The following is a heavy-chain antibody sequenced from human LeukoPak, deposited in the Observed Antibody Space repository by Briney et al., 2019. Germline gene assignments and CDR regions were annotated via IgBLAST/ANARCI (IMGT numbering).Heavy chain of an antibody. Sequence: PSETLPLTCTVSGGSISSTGSFWGWIRQPPGKGLEWIGSIYSGGITYYNPSLKSRVTISEGTSKNQFSLKMTSMTAADTAIYYCWLEKVVAAYFDSWGQGTLVTVSS. D-gene: IGHD2-15*01. V-gene: IGHV4-39*07. J-gene: IGHJ4*02. CDR3: WLEKVVAAYFDS. CDR1: GGSISSTGSF. CDR2: IYSGGIT.